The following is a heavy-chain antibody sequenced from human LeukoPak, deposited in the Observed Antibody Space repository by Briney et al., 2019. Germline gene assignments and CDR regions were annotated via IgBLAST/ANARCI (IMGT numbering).Heavy chain of an antibody. V-gene: IGHV1-69*02. CDR2: IIPILGIA. Sequence: SVKVSCKASGGTFSSYTIRWVRQAPGQGLEWMGRIIPILGIANYAQKFQGRVTITADKSTSTAYMELSSLRSEDTAVYYCARSRSSGWPDNWFDPWGQGTLVTVSS. D-gene: IGHD6-19*01. CDR3: ARSRSSGWPDNWFDP. CDR1: GGTFSSYT. J-gene: IGHJ5*02.